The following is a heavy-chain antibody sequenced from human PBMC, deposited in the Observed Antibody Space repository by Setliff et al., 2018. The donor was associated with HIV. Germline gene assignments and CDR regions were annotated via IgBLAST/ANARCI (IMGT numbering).Heavy chain of an antibody. CDR3: AKSSADYGDYFSFDY. Sequence: GASVKVSCKASGYSFTDYPLHWVRQVPGHGLEWMGWINPNSGGTSYAQKFQGRVTMTRDTSISTAYMDVSRLRSDDTAVYYCAKSSADYGDYFSFDYWGQGTLVTVSS. CDR2: INPNSGGT. CDR1: GYSFTDYP. V-gene: IGHV1-2*02. D-gene: IGHD4-17*01. J-gene: IGHJ4*02.